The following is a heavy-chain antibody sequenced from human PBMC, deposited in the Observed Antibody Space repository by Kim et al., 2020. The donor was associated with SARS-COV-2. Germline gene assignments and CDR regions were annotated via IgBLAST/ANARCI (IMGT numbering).Heavy chain of an antibody. CDR1: GYTFTSYD. Sequence: ASVKVSCKASGYTFTSYDINWVRQATGQGLEWMGWMNPNSGNTGYAQKFQGRVTMTRNTSISTAYMELSSLRSEDTAVYYCARGRSGDSSSWQWGYYYYYYMDVWGKGTTVTVSS. D-gene: IGHD6-13*01. CDR3: ARGRSGDSSSWQWGYYYYYYMDV. V-gene: IGHV1-8*01. J-gene: IGHJ6*03. CDR2: MNPNSGNT.